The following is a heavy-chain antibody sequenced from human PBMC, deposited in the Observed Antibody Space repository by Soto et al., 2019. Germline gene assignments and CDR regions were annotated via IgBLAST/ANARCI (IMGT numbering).Heavy chain of an antibody. Sequence: PSETLSLTCTVSGGSISSSSYYWGWIRQPPGKGLEWIGYIYYSGSTYYNPSLKSRVTISVDTSKNQFSLKLSSVTAADTAVYYCARHNGPLYLGSSCAMDVWGPGLTVTVSS. CDR3: ARHNGPLYLGSSCAMDV. CDR1: GGSISSSSYY. V-gene: IGHV4-39*01. D-gene: IGHD5-12*01. J-gene: IGHJ6*02. CDR2: IYYSGST.